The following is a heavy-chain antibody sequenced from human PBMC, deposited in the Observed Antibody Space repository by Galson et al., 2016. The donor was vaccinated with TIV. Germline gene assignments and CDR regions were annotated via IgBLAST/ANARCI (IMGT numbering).Heavy chain of an antibody. CDR1: GFTFASYA. CDR3: ARDSDATARASGMDV. CDR2: ISETSAYI. V-gene: IGHV3-21*01. D-gene: IGHD4-17*01. Sequence: SLRLSCAASGFTFASYAMTWVRQAPGKGLEWVAYISETSAYIYYADSVKGRFTISRDNAKNSLYLQMNSLRAEDTAVYYCARDSDATARASGMDVWGQGTIVTVSS. J-gene: IGHJ6*02.